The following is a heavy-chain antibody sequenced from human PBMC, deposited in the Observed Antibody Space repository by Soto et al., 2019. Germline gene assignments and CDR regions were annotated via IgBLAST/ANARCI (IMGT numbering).Heavy chain of an antibody. J-gene: IGHJ4*02. D-gene: IGHD3-10*01. CDR1: GGSISSTSYY. Sequence: LSLTCTVSGGSISSTSYYWGWIRQPPGKGLEWIGSIYYSGSTYYNPSLKSRVTISVDTSKNQFSLKLSSVTAADTAVYYCARHNYGSGSTYFDYWGQGTLVTVSS. V-gene: IGHV4-39*01. CDR2: IYYSGST. CDR3: ARHNYGSGSTYFDY.